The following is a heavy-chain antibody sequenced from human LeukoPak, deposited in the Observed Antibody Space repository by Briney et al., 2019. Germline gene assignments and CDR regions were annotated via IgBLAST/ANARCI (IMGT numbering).Heavy chain of an antibody. V-gene: IGHV3-30-3*01. Sequence: PGGSLRLSCAASGFTFSSYAMHWVRQAPGKGLEWVAVISYDGSNKYYADSVKGRFTISRDNSKNTLYLQMNGLRAEDTAVYFCARKYDSSGFPFDYWGQGTLVTVSS. CDR1: GFTFSSYA. CDR3: ARKYDSSGFPFDY. CDR2: ISYDGSNK. J-gene: IGHJ4*02. D-gene: IGHD3-22*01.